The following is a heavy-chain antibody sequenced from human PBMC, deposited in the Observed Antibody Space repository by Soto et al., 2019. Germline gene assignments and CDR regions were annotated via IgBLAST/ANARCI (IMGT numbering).Heavy chain of an antibody. J-gene: IGHJ4*02. CDR2: ISAYNGNT. Sequence: ASVKVSCKASGYTFTSYGISWVRQAPGQGLEWMGWISAYNGNTNYAQKLQGRVTMTTDTSTSTAYMELRSLRSDDTAVYYCARALRGVYSSRWCVDYWGQGTLVTVSS. V-gene: IGHV1-18*01. CDR3: ARALRGVYSSRWCVDY. CDR1: GYTFTSYG. D-gene: IGHD6-19*01.